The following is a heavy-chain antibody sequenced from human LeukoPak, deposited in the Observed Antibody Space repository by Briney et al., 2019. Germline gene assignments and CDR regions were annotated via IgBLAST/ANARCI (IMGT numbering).Heavy chain of an antibody. D-gene: IGHD4-17*01. CDR1: GFTFSSYG. V-gene: IGHV3-23*01. CDR2: ISGSGGST. Sequence: GGSLRLSCAASGFTFSSYGMSWVRQAPGKGLEWVSAISGSGGSTYYADSVKGRFTISRDNAKNSLYLQMNSLRAEDTALYYCARVYGDYEYYFDYWGQGTLVTVSS. J-gene: IGHJ4*02. CDR3: ARVYGDYEYYFDY.